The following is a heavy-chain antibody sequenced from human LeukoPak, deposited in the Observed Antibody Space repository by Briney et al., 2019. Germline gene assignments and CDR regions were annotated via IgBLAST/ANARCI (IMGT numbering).Heavy chain of an antibody. CDR1: GFTFSYYA. D-gene: IGHD4-17*01. J-gene: IGHJ3*02. Sequence: PGGSLRLSCAASGFTFSYYAMHWVRQAPGKGLEWVSSISSSSSYIYYADSVKGRFTISRDNAKNSLYLQMNSLRAEDTAVYYCARAVYGFDAFDIWGQGTMVTVSS. CDR3: ARAVYGFDAFDI. V-gene: IGHV3-21*01. CDR2: ISSSSSYI.